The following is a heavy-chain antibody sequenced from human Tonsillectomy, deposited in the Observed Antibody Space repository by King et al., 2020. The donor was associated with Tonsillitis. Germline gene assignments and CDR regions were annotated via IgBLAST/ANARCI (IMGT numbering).Heavy chain of an antibody. CDR1: GFTFSTYG. J-gene: IGHJ4*02. V-gene: IGHV3-30*18. CDR2: ISHDGSQS. Sequence: VQLVESGGGVVQPGRSLRLSCAASGFTFSTYGMNWVRQAPGKGLEWVAVISHDGSQSYSADSVKGRFTISRDNSNNTLYLQMNSLREEETAIYYCAKDQLYYGATLDYWGQGTLVTVSS. D-gene: IGHD3-10*01. CDR3: AKDQLYYGATLDY.